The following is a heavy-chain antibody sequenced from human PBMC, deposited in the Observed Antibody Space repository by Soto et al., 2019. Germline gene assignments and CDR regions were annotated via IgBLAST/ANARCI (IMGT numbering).Heavy chain of an antibody. CDR2: IDWDDDK. J-gene: IGHJ5*02. Sequence: GSGPTLVNPTQPLTLTCTFSGFSLSTSGVGVSWIRQPPGKALEWLARIDWDDDKFYRTSLKTRLSISKDTSKNQVVLTMTNVDLVDTATYYCVRIQRSSGWNNWFDPWGQGVLVTVSS. CDR3: VRIQRSSGWNNWFDP. CDR1: GFSLSTSGVG. V-gene: IGHV2-70*04. D-gene: IGHD6-19*01.